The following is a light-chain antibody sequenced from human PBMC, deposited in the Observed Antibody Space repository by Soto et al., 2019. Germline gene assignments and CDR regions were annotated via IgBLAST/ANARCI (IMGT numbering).Light chain of an antibody. Sequence: DIVMTQSPDSLAVSLGERATINCKSSQSVLYSSNNKNYLTWYQQKPGQPPKPLIYWASTRESGVPDRFSGSGSGTDFTLTISSLQAEDVAVYYCQQHYSTPITFGQGTRLEIK. CDR1: QSVLYSSNNKNY. V-gene: IGKV4-1*01. CDR3: QQHYSTPIT. J-gene: IGKJ5*01. CDR2: WAS.